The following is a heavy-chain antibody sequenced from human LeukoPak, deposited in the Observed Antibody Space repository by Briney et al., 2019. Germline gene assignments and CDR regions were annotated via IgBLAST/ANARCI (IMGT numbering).Heavy chain of an antibody. CDR1: GFTFSSYG. V-gene: IGHV3-33*01. J-gene: IGHJ4*02. CDR3: AREFSSWSPYFDY. CDR2: IWYDGSNQ. D-gene: IGHD6-13*01. Sequence: PGGSLRLSCAASGFTFSSYGMHWVRQAPGKGLEWVAIIWYDGSNQYYADSVTGRFTISRDNSKNTLYLQMNSLRAEDTAVYYCAREFSSWSPYFDYWGQGTLVTVSS.